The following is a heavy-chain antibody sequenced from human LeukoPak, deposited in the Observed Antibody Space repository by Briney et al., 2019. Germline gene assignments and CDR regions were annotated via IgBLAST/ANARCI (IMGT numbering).Heavy chain of an antibody. J-gene: IGHJ4*02. CDR3: AKNPLGYCSRASCRYLDY. D-gene: IGHD2-2*01. CDR1: GFTFSSYG. CDR2: IQYDGSNK. Sequence: GGSLRLSCAASGFTFSSYGMHWVRQAPCKGLEWVAFIQYDGSNKYYADSVKGRFTISRDNSKNTLFLQMNSLRPEDAAVFYCAKNPLGYCSRASCRYLDYWGQGTLVTVSS. V-gene: IGHV3-30*02.